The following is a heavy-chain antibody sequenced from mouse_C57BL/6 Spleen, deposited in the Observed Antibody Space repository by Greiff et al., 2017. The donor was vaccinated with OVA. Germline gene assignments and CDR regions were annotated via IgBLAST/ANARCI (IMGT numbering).Heavy chain of an antibody. CDR2: IYPGSGNT. CDR1: GYTFTDYY. CDR3: AREYYGSSPAWFAY. Sequence: VMLVESGAELVRPGASVKLSCKASGYTFTDYYINWVKQRPGQGLEWIARIYPGSGNTYYNEKFKGKATLTAEKSSSTAYMQLSSLTSEDSAVYFCAREYYGSSPAWFAYWGQGTLVTVSA. V-gene: IGHV1-76*01. D-gene: IGHD1-1*01. J-gene: IGHJ3*01.